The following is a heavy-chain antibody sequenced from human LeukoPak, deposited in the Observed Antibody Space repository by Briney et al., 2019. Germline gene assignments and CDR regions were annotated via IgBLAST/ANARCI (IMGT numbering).Heavy chain of an antibody. CDR3: ARGSAGAFDI. Sequence: GGSLRLTCAASGFTVSSNYMSWVRQAPGKGLEWVSVLNSRGSTYYADSVKGRFTISRDNSKNTLYLQMNSLRAEDTAVYHCARGSAGAFDIWGQGTMVTVSS. CDR1: GFTVSSNY. CDR2: LNSRGST. J-gene: IGHJ3*02. V-gene: IGHV3-53*01.